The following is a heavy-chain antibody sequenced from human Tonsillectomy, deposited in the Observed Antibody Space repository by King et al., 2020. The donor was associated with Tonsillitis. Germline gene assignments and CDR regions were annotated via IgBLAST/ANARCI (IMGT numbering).Heavy chain of an antibody. V-gene: IGHV4-31*03. CDR3: ARDYYSYDYVWGSFRYRGYFDY. CDR2: IYYSGST. CDR1: GGSISSGDYY. J-gene: IGHJ4*02. D-gene: IGHD3-16*02. Sequence: VQLQESGPGLVKPSQTLSLTCTVSGGSISSGDYYWSWIRQHPGKGLEWIGYIYYSGSTYYNPSLKSRVTISVDTSKNQFSLKLSSVTAADTAVYYCARDYYSYDYVWGSFRYRGYFDYWGQGTLVTVSS.